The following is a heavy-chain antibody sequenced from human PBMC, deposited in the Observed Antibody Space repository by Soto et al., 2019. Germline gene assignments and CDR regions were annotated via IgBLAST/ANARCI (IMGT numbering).Heavy chain of an antibody. J-gene: IGHJ4*02. V-gene: IGHV1-46*01. Sequence: GASVKVSCKASGYTFTSYYMHWVRQAPGQGLAWMGIINPSGGSTSYAQKFQGRVTMTRDTSTSTVYMELSSLRSEDTAVYYCARDGAYCGGDCYLGYYFDYWGQGTLVTVSS. CDR3: ARDGAYCGGDCYLGYYFDY. CDR1: GYTFTSYY. D-gene: IGHD2-21*02. CDR2: INPSGGST.